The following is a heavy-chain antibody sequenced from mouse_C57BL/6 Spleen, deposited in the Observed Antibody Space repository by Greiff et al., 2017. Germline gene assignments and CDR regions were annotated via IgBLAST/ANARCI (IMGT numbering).Heavy chain of an antibody. Sequence: DVKLVESGGGLVKPGGSLKLSCAASGFTFSSYAMSWVRQTPEKRLEWVATISDGGSYTYYPDNVKGRFTISRDNAKNNLYLQMSHLTSEDTAMYYCARDRGETGYWYFDVWGTGTTVTVSS. CDR2: ISDGGSYT. J-gene: IGHJ1*03. CDR3: ARDRGETGYWYFDV. V-gene: IGHV5-4*01. CDR1: GFTFSSYA. D-gene: IGHD4-1*01.